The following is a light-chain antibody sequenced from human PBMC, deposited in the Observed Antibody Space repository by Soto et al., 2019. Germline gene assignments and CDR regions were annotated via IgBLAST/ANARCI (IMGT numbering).Light chain of an antibody. J-gene: IGKJ1*01. CDR1: QSVSSS. V-gene: IGKV3-15*01. CDR3: QQYNNWPPWT. Sequence: EVVLTQSPATLSLSPGYTATLSCGASQSVSSSLAWYQQKPGQAPRLLIYGASTRATGIPARFSGSGSGTEFTLTIRSLQSEDFAVYYCQQYNNWPPWTFGQGTRGNIK. CDR2: GAS.